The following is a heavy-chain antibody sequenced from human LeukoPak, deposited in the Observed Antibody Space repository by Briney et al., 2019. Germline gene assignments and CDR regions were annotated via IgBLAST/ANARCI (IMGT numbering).Heavy chain of an antibody. CDR2: LFYSGST. V-gene: IGHV4-59*11. CDR3: ARDRAPVTMIRGAPGGFDP. J-gene: IGHJ5*02. D-gene: IGHD3-10*01. CDR1: GGSISSHF. Sequence: SETLSLTCTVCGGSISSHFWSWIRQPPGKGLEWIGYLFYSGSTNYNPSLKSRVTISVDASKNQFSLRLTSVSAADTAVYYCARDRAPVTMIRGAPGGFDPWGQGTLVTVSS.